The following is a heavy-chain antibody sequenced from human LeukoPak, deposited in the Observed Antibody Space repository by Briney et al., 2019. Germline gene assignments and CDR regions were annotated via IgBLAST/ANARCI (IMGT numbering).Heavy chain of an antibody. CDR3: ARALVGAATLSY. Sequence: GESLKISCKGSGYSFTTYWIAWVRQMPGKGLEWMGVIYPGDSDTRYSPSFQGQVTLSADKSISTAYLQWSSLKASDTAVYYCARALVGAATLSYWGQGTLVTVSS. D-gene: IGHD1-26*01. J-gene: IGHJ4*02. CDR2: IYPGDSDT. CDR1: GYSFTTYW. V-gene: IGHV5-51*01.